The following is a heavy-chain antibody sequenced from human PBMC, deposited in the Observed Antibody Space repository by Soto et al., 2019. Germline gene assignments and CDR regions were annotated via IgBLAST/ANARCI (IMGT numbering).Heavy chain of an antibody. CDR3: ARGPWTIFGVVKEYNWFDP. V-gene: IGHV4-34*01. D-gene: IGHD3-3*01. CDR1: GGSFSGYY. J-gene: IGHJ5*02. Sequence: LSLTCAVYGGSFSGYYWSWIRQPPGKGLEWIGEINHSGSTNYNPSLKSRVTIPVDTSKNQFSLKLSSVTAADTAVYYCARGPWTIFGVVKEYNWFDPWGQGTLVTVSS. CDR2: INHSGST.